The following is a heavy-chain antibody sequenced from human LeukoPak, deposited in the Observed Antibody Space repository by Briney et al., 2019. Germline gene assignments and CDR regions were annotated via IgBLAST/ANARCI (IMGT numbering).Heavy chain of an antibody. CDR3: ARGGYFSLDY. Sequence: PGGSLRLXCVTSGFSFSTYDMSWVRQAPGKGLEWVSGITANTRGRITYYADSVKGRFTISRDSSKDTLYLQMNSLRAEDTAVYFCARGGYFSLDYWGQGTLVTVSS. J-gene: IGHJ4*02. D-gene: IGHD2/OR15-2a*01. CDR2: ITANTRGRIT. CDR1: GFSFSTYD. V-gene: IGHV3-23*01.